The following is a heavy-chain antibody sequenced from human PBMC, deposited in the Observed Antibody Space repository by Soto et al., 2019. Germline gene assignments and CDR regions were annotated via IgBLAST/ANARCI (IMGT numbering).Heavy chain of an antibody. CDR1: GFTFSDYY. CDR2: ISSSGSTI. CDR3: ARIIVRMVYESVWAFDY. Sequence: QVQLVESGGGLVKPGGSLRLSCAASGFTFSDYYMSWIRQAPGKGLEWVSYISSSGSTIYYADSVKGRFTISRDNAKHSLYLQMNSLRAADTAVYYCARIIVRMVYESVWAFDYWGQGPLVTVSS. D-gene: IGHD2-8*01. V-gene: IGHV3-11*01. J-gene: IGHJ4*02.